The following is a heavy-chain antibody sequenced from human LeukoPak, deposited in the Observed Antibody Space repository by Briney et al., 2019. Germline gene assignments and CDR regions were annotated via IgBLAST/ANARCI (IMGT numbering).Heavy chain of an antibody. V-gene: IGHV3-48*04. Sequence: GGSLRLSCAASGFTFSTYSMNWVRQAPGKGLEWVSYISSGSSTIYYADSVKGRFTISRDNAKNSLYLQMNGLRAEDTAVYYCARGSSAGRSGFDPWGQGTLVTVSS. CDR3: ARGSSAGRSGFDP. CDR2: ISSGSSTI. CDR1: GFTFSTYS. J-gene: IGHJ5*02.